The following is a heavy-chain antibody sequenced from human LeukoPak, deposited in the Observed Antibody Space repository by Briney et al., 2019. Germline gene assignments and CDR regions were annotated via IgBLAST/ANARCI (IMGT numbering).Heavy chain of an antibody. J-gene: IGHJ4*02. CDR3: AKDRRRSTSCYDFDY. CDR1: GFTFSSYA. CDR2: ISGSGGII. D-gene: IGHD2-2*01. V-gene: IGHV3-23*01. Sequence: GGSLRLSCAASGFTFSSYAMSRVRQAPGNGLEWVSSISGSGGIIYYADSVKGRFTISRDISKITVFLQMNSLKAEDTAVYYCAKDRRRSTSCYDFDYWGQGTLVTVSS.